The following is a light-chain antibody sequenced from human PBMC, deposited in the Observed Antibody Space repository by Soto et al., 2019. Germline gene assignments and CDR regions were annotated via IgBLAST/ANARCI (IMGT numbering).Light chain of an antibody. CDR3: QQYGSSPTWT. Sequence: EIVLTQSPGTLSLSPGERATLSCRASQSLSSSQLAWYQQKPGQAPRLLIHDASSRATGIPDRFSGSGSGTDFTLTISRLEPEDSAVYYCQQYGSSPTWTFGQGTKVDIK. V-gene: IGKV3-20*01. J-gene: IGKJ1*01. CDR2: DAS. CDR1: QSLSSSQ.